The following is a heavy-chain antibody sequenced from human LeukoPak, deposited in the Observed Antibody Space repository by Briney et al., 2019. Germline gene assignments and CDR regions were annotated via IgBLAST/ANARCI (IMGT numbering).Heavy chain of an antibody. Sequence: GASVKVSCKASGYTFTGYYIHWVRQAPGQGLEWMGWINPNSGGTNYAQKLQGRVTMTTDTSTSTAYMELRSLRSDDTAVYYCARDYPKEGDYVSYYYYFMDVRGKGTTVTISS. CDR2: INPNSGGT. V-gene: IGHV1-2*02. CDR3: ARDYPKEGDYVSYYYYFMDV. J-gene: IGHJ6*03. CDR1: GYTFTGYY. D-gene: IGHD4-17*01.